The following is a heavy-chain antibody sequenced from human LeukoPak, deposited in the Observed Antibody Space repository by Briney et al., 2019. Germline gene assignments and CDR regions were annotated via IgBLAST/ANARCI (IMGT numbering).Heavy chain of an antibody. CDR2: ISSSSSYI. J-gene: IGHJ5*02. D-gene: IGHD6-19*01. Sequence: GGSLRLSRAASGFTFSSYSMNWVRRAPGKGLEGVLSISSSSSYIYYADSVKGRFTISRANAKNSLYLQMNSLRAEDTAVYYCARVAVAGTDWFDPWGQGTLVTVSS. CDR1: GFTFSSYS. CDR3: ARVAVAGTDWFDP. V-gene: IGHV3-21*01.